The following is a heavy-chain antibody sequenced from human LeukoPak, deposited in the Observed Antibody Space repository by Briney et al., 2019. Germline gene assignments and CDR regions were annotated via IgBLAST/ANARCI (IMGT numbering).Heavy chain of an antibody. J-gene: IGHJ6*03. V-gene: IGHV1-18*01. CDR3: ARDISLKHYYYYYMDV. D-gene: IGHD3-16*02. CDR1: GYTFTSYG. Sequence: ASVKVSCKASGYTFTSYGISWVRQAPGQGLEWMGWISAYNGNTNYAQKLQGRVTMTRDMSTSTVYMELGSLRSEDTAVYYCARDISLKHYYYYYMDVWGKGTTVTVSS. CDR2: ISAYNGNT.